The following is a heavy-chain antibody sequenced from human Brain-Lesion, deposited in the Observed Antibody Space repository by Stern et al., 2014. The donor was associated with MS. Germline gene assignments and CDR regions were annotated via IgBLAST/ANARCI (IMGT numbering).Heavy chain of an antibody. Sequence: VQLVESGGGVVQHGKSLRLYCAAYGFTFISYGLHWVPQAPGKGLEWVALIWYDGSKKFYADSVKGRFAISRDTSKNTVYLQMNSLRVGDTAVYFCSRGKVASAPLDVWGQGTTVTVS. CDR3: SRGKVASAPLDV. J-gene: IGHJ6*02. CDR1: GFTFISYG. V-gene: IGHV3-33*01. CDR2: IWYDGSKK.